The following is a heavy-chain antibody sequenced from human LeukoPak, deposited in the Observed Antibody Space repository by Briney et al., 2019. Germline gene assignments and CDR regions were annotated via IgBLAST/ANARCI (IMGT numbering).Heavy chain of an antibody. CDR1: GFTFSAYS. J-gene: IGHJ5*02. V-gene: IGHV3-30*03. D-gene: IGHD3-10*01. CDR2: ISYDGSNK. Sequence: GGSLRLSCAASGFTFSAYSMNWVRQAPGKGLEWVAVISYDGSNKYYADSVKGRFTISRDNSKNTLYLQMNSLRAEDTAVYYCARDYSARDYYGSGSSWGFDPWGQGTLVTVSS. CDR3: ARDYSARDYYGSGSSWGFDP.